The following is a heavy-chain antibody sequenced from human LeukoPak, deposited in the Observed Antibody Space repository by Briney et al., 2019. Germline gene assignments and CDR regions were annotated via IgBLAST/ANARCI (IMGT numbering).Heavy chain of an antibody. CDR3: AKKGPTDSSGYHNWFDP. V-gene: IGHV3-23*01. D-gene: IGHD3-22*01. J-gene: IGHJ5*02. CDR1: GFTFGSYA. CDR2: ISGSGGST. Sequence: GGSLRLSCAASGFTFGSYAMSWVRQAPGKGLEWVSAISGSGGSTYYADSVKGRFTISRDNSKNTLYLQMNSLRAEDTAVYYCAKKGPTDSSGYHNWFDPWGQGTLVTVSS.